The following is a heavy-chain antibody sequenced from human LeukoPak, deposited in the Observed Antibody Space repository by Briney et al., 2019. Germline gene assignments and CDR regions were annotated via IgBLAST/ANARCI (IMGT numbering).Heavy chain of an antibody. V-gene: IGHV4-34*01. CDR3: ARRDGYNCFDY. CDR1: GGSFSGYY. J-gene: IGHJ4*02. D-gene: IGHD5-24*01. Sequence: PSETLSLTCAVYGGSFSGYYWSWIRQPPGKGLEWIGEINHSGSTNYNPSLKSRVTISADTSKSQFSLKVSSVTAADTAVYYCARRDGYNCFDYWGQGTLVTVSS. CDR2: INHSGST.